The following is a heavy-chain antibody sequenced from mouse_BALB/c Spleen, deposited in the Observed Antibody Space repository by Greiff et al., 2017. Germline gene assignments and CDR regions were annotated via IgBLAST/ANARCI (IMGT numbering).Heavy chain of an antibody. J-gene: IGHJ4*01. Sequence: EVKLMESGGGLVKPGGSLKLSCAASGFTFSDYYMYWVRQTPEKRLEWVATISDGGSYTYYPDSVKGRFTISRDNAKNNLYLQMSSLKSEDTAMYYCARDDYGGYWGQGTSVTVSS. D-gene: IGHD1-2*01. V-gene: IGHV5-4*02. CDR1: GFTFSDYY. CDR3: ARDDYGGY. CDR2: ISDGGSYT.